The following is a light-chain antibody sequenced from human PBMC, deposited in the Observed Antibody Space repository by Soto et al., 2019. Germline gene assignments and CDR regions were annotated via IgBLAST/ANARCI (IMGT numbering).Light chain of an antibody. CDR2: DVG. Sequence: QSVLTQPASVSGSPGQSITISCTGTSSDVGGYNYVSWYQQHPGKAPKLMIYDVGNRPSGVSNRFSGSKSGNTASLTISGLQAEDEADYYCSSYTSSSPYVFGTGTKGTV. CDR1: SSDVGGYNY. CDR3: SSYTSSSPYV. J-gene: IGLJ1*01. V-gene: IGLV2-14*01.